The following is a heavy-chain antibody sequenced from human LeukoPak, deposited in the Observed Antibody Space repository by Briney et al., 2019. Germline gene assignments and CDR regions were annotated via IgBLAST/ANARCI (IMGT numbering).Heavy chain of an antibody. D-gene: IGHD3-10*01. V-gene: IGHV4-61*01. CDR2: IYYSGST. CDR3: ASGSGIGELVY. J-gene: IGHJ4*02. Sequence: SETLSLTCAVSGGSISSGSYYWSWIRQPPGKGLEWIGYIYYSGSTNYNPSLKSRVTISVDTSKNQFSLKLSSVTAADTAVYYCASGSGIGELVYWGQGTLVTVSS. CDR1: GGSISSGSYY.